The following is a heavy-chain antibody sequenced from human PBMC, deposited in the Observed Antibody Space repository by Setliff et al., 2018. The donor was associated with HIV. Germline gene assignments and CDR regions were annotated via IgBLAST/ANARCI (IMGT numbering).Heavy chain of an antibody. D-gene: IGHD6-13*01. V-gene: IGHV3-23*01. CDR2: ILSTGERT. Sequence: GGSLRLSCAGSGFTFSSYAMSWVRQAPGEGLEWVSAILSTGERTFYADSVKGRFTISRDNSKNTVYLQMNSLRAEDTAVYYCARASSSSWYKFNLYYYYYYMDVWGKGTTVTVSS. CDR1: GFTFSSYA. CDR3: ARASSSSWYKFNLYYYYYYMDV. J-gene: IGHJ6*03.